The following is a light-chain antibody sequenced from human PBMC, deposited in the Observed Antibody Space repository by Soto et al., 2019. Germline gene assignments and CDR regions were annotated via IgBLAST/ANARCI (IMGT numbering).Light chain of an antibody. Sequence: DIQMTQSPSSLSASVGDRVTISCRASQNVDSHLTWLQQKPGQAPSLLVYRGFTLQTGVPSRFRAGASGTAFTSAIETVHPEAFATYFCQQNFSSPYSFGRGTKLEI. V-gene: IGKV1-39*01. CDR1: QNVDSH. CDR2: RGF. CDR3: QQNFSSPYS. J-gene: IGKJ2*01.